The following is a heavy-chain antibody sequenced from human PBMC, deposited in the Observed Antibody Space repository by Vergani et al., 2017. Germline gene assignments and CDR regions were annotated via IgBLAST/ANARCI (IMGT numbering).Heavy chain of an antibody. J-gene: IGHJ6*03. CDR3: ARDTYHFSMVRGVDYYYYYMDV. V-gene: IGHV4-30-2*05. CDR2: IYYSGST. CDR1: GGSISSGGYS. D-gene: IGHD3-10*01. Sequence: QLQLQESGSGLVKPSQTLSLTCAVSGGSISSGGYSWSWIRQPPGKGLEWIGYIYYSGSTYYNPSLKSRVTISVDTSKNQFSLKLSSVTAADTAVYYCARDTYHFSMVRGVDYYYYYMDVWGKGTTVTVSS.